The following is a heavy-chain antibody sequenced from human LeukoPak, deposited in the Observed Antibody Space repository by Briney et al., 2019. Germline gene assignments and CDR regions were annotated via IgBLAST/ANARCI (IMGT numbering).Heavy chain of an antibody. CDR1: GFTFSSYA. D-gene: IGHD3-22*01. CDR2: ISGSGANT. J-gene: IGHJ4*02. Sequence: GGSLRLSSAASGFTFSSYAMTWVRQAPGKGLEWVSTISGSGANTYYADSVKGRFTISRDNSKNTLSLQMNSLRVEDTALYYCAKYSDSAGAHYFDYWGQGTLVTVSS. CDR3: AKYSDSAGAHYFDY. V-gene: IGHV3-23*01.